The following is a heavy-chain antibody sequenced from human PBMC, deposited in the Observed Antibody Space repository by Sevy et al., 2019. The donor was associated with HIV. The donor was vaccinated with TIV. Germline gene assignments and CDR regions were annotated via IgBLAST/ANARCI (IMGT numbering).Heavy chain of an antibody. CDR3: TTSSHSPRVWRDFDPEFYFFYYGMDV. V-gene: IGHV3-15*01. D-gene: IGHD3-9*01. CDR2: IQSKTDGGAT. CDR1: GFTFTHAW. Sequence: GGSLRLSCATSGFTFTHAWMNWVRQAPGKGLEWVGRIQSKTDGGATALAAPVKGRLTLSRDDSKTMVFRQMTSLKTEDADVYYCTTSSHSPRVWRDFDPEFYFFYYGMDVWGQGTTVTVSS. J-gene: IGHJ6*02.